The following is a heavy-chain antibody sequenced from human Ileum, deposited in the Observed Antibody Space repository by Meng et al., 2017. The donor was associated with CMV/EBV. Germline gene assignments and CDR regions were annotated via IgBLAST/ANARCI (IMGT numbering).Heavy chain of an antibody. CDR2: INPSGGST. Sequence: ASVKVSCKASGYTFTSYYMHWVRQAPGQGPEWMGIINPSGGSTSYAQKFQGRVTMTRDTSTSTVYMELSSLRSEDTAVYYCARDLYYYGSGSYYKMGYWGQGTLVTVSS. CDR3: ARDLYYYGSGSYYKMGY. V-gene: IGHV1-46*01. D-gene: IGHD3-10*01. J-gene: IGHJ4*02. CDR1: GYTFTSYY.